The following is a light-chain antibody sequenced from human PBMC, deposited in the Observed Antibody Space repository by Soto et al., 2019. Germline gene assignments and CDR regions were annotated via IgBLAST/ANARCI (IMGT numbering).Light chain of an antibody. V-gene: IGKV3-11*01. J-gene: IGKJ2*01. Sequence: ELVLTQSPATLSLSPGERATLSCRASQSVAGYLAWYQQKPGQGPRLLIYDTSNRATGAPPRFSGSGYGTDFTLTISSLEPEDFAIYYCQHRSNWRMYTFGQGTKLEIK. CDR1: QSVAGY. CDR3: QHRSNWRMYT. CDR2: DTS.